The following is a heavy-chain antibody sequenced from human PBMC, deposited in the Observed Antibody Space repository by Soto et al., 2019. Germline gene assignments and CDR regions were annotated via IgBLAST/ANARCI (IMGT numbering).Heavy chain of an antibody. CDR1: GFSFSSYG. V-gene: IGHV3-30*18. D-gene: IGHD2-15*01. CDR3: AKDPSGGYCSGGSCYCGY. Sequence: PGGSLRLSCAASGFSFSSYGMHWVRQAPGKGLEWVAVISYDGSNKYYADSVKGRFTISRDNSKNTLYLQMNSLRAEDTALYYCAKDPSGGYCSGGSCYCGYWGQGTLVTVSS. J-gene: IGHJ4*02. CDR2: ISYDGSNK.